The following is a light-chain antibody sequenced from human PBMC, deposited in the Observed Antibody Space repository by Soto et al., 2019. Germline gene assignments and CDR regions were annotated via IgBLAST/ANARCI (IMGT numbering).Light chain of an antibody. CDR1: QTVGSK. V-gene: IGKV3-15*01. J-gene: IGKJ1*01. Sequence: EVVMTQSPATLSVSPGERATLSCRASQTVGSKLAWCQQKPGQAPRLLIYGASTRATGIPARFSGSGSGTEFTLTISSLQSEDFAVYYCQQCNNGPQTFGQGTKVDIK. CDR2: GAS. CDR3: QQCNNGPQT.